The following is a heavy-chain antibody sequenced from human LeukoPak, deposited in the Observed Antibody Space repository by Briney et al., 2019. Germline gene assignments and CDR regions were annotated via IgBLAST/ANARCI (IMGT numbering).Heavy chain of an antibody. CDR2: TSSDGTNK. D-gene: IGHD3-22*01. V-gene: IGHV3-30*18. J-gene: IGHJ4*02. Sequence: GRSLRLSCKASGFSFSFFGMHWVRQAPGRGLEWVAFTSSDGTNKYYVDSVKGRFTISRDNSKNTLYLQMNSLRPEDTAVYYCAKDPRRWDYSDKRMDYWGQGTLVTVSS. CDR3: AKDPRRWDYSDKRMDY. CDR1: GFSFSFFG.